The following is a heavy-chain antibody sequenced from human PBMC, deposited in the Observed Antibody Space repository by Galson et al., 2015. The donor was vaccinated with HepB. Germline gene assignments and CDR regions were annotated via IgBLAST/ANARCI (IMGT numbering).Heavy chain of an antibody. CDR2: INNNGIST. V-gene: IGHV3-64*01. Sequence: SLRLSCAASGLTFGSYSMHWVRQAPGKGLEYVSAINNNGISTYYANSVKGRFTISRDNSKNTLYLQMGNMRAEDMAVYYCAKEGWGGNYLDYWGQGALVTVSS. J-gene: IGHJ4*02. CDR1: GLTFGSYS. CDR3: AKEGWGGNYLDY. D-gene: IGHD3-10*01.